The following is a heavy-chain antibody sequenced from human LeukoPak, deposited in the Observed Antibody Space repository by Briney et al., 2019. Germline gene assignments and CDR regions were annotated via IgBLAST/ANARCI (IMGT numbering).Heavy chain of an antibody. D-gene: IGHD3-10*01. Sequence: ASVKVSCKASGYTFTSYGISWVRPAPGQGLEWMGWISAYNGNTNYAQKLQGRVTMTTDTSTSTAYMELRSLRSDDTAVYYCARDGSGSLSPEFDYWGQGTLVTVSS. CDR3: ARDGSGSLSPEFDY. CDR2: ISAYNGNT. J-gene: IGHJ4*02. CDR1: GYTFTSYG. V-gene: IGHV1-18*01.